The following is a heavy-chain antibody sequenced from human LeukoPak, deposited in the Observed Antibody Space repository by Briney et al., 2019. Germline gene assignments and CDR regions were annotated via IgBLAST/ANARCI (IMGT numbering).Heavy chain of an antibody. CDR3: ARAPSDILTGYYNVHAFDI. CDR1: GGTFSSNA. CDR2: IIPIFGTA. J-gene: IGHJ3*02. D-gene: IGHD3-9*01. V-gene: IGHV1-69*05. Sequence: GASVKVSCKASGGTFSSNAISWVRQAPGQGLEWMGGIIPIFGTANYAQKFQGRVTITTDESTSTAYMELSSLRSEDTAVYYCARAPSDILTGYYNVHAFDIWGQGTMVTVSS.